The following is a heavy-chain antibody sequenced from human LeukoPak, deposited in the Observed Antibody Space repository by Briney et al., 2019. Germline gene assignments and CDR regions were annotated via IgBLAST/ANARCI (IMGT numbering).Heavy chain of an antibody. V-gene: IGHV3-7*03. D-gene: IGHD1-7*01. CDR2: IKGDESEK. CDR1: GFTFSNYW. J-gene: IGHJ4*02. Sequence: GGSLRLSCAASGFTFSNYWMHWVRQAPGKGLEWVANIKGDESEKYYVDSVKGRFSISRDNAKNSLYLQMNSLRAEDTALYYCARDRIAGTSPKMDYWGQGTLVTVSS. CDR3: ARDRIAGTSPKMDY.